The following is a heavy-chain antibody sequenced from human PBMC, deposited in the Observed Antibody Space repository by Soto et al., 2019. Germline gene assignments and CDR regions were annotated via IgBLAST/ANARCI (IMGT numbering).Heavy chain of an antibody. CDR3: APILSDSGDSLLQDY. CDR2: FDPEDGET. D-gene: IGHD4-17*01. CDR1: GYTLTELS. V-gene: IGHV1-24*01. Sequence: DSVKVSCKVSGYTLTELSMHWVRQAPGKGLEGMGGFDPEDGETIYAQKFQGRVTMTEETSTGPAYMELSSLRSEDTAAYSCAPILSDSGDSLLQDYWGQGTLATVS. J-gene: IGHJ4*02.